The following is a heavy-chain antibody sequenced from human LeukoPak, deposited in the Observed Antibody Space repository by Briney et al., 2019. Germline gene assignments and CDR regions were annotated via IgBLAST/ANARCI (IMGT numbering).Heavy chain of an antibody. J-gene: IGHJ6*03. V-gene: IGHV1-69*05. CDR2: IIPIFGTP. Sequence: SVKVSCKASGGTFRAYSVTWVRQAPGQGLEWMGGIIPIFGTPNYAQKFQGRVKVTTDDATGTAYMELSSLMSEDTAIYYCARVDRYHFYLDVWGKGTPVTVSS. CDR3: ARVDRYHFYLDV. CDR1: GGTFRAYS.